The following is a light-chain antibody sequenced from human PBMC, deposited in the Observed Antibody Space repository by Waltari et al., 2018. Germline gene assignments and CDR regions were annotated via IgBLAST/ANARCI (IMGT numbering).Light chain of an antibody. J-gene: IGLJ2*01. CDR2: AFT. V-gene: IGLV2-14*03. CDR1: ISDVGAYNY. CDR3: SSYTTSGTLI. Sequence: QSALTQPASVSGSPGQSITIPCTGTISDVGAYNYVSWYQQHPGKPPQSNIYAFTKRPSGVSNRFSGSKSGTTASLTISGLQAEDEADFYCSSYTTSGTLIFGGGTKLTVL.